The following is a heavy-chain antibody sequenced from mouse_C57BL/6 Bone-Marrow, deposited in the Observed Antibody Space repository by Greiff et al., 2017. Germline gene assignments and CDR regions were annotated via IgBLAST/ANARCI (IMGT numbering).Heavy chain of an antibody. V-gene: IGHV3-6*01. CDR2: ISYDGSN. CDR1: GYSITSGYY. D-gene: IGHD2-12*01. Sequence: EVKLQESGPGLVKPSQSLSLTCSVTGYSITSGYYWNWIRQLPGNKLEWMGYISYDGSNNYNPSLKNRISITRDTSKNPFCLKLNSVTTEDTATYYCARRDDSYYFYFDYGGQGTTLTVSA. J-gene: IGHJ2*01. CDR3: ARRDDSYYFYFDY.